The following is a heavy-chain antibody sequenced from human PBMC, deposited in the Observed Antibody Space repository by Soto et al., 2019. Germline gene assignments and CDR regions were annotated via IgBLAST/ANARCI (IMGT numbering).Heavy chain of an antibody. V-gene: IGHV3-73*02. D-gene: IGHD6-19*01. CDR3: TRPGYTSGWDDY. CDR1: GLAFSGSA. J-gene: IGHJ4*02. Sequence: EVQLVESGGGLVQPGGSLKLSCAASGLAFSGSAMHWVRQASGKGLEWVGRIRSKANTYATAYAASLKDRFTISRDDSKNTVYLQMNNMKAEDTAVSYCTRPGYTSGWDDYWGQGTLVTVSS. CDR2: IRSKANTYAT.